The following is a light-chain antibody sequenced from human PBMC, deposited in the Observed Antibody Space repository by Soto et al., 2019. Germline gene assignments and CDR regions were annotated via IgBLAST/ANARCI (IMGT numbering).Light chain of an antibody. J-gene: IGKJ1*01. CDR1: QSVSSN. V-gene: IGKV3-20*01. CDR2: GAF. Sequence: IVMTQYPATRSVSPGEGATLSCGASQSVSSNLTWYQQKPGQAPRLLIYGAFTRATGIPDRFSGSGSGTDGTLTISRLETEDVAVYDCQQSGSSTGTFGQGTKVDIK. CDR3: QQSGSSTGT.